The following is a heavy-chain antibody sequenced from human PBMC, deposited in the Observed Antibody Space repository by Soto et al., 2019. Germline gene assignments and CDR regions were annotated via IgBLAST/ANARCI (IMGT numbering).Heavy chain of an antibody. Sequence: ASVKVSCKASGYTFTSYGISWVRQAPGQGLEWMGWISPYNGNTNYAQKLQGRVTMTTDTSTSTAYMELRSLRSDDTAVYYCARVRYSYGKMDSFDYWGQGTLVTVSS. J-gene: IGHJ4*02. CDR1: GYTFTSYG. CDR2: ISPYNGNT. CDR3: ARVRYSYGKMDSFDY. D-gene: IGHD5-18*01. V-gene: IGHV1-18*01.